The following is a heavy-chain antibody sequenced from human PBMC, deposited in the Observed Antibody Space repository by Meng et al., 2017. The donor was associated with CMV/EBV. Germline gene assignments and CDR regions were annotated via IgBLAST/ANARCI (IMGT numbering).Heavy chain of an antibody. Sequence: QVQLVQSGAEVKKPWDSMNVSCKASGCTFTSYYIHWVRKAPAQGIELMGIINPIGGSTSYAQKFQGRVTMTRDTSTSTVYMELSSLRSEDTAVYYCALAEYSSSLYDYWGQGTLVTVSS. CDR1: GCTFTSYY. V-gene: IGHV1-46*01. CDR3: ALAEYSSSLYDY. D-gene: IGHD6-13*01. J-gene: IGHJ4*02. CDR2: INPIGGST.